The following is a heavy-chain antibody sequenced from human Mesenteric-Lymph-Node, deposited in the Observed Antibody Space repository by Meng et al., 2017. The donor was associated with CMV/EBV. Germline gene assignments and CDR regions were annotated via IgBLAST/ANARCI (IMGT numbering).Heavy chain of an antibody. D-gene: IGHD3-16*01. CDR1: GYTFTGYY. J-gene: IGHJ4*02. Sequence: ASVKASCKASGYTFTGYYMHWVRQAPGQGLEWMGWINPNRGGTNYAQKFQGRVTMTRDTSISAAYMELGRLRSDGTAVYYCARAPRRLGRWLVYFDYWGQGTLVTVSS. V-gene: IGHV1-2*02. CDR3: ARAPRRLGRWLVYFDY. CDR2: INPNRGGT.